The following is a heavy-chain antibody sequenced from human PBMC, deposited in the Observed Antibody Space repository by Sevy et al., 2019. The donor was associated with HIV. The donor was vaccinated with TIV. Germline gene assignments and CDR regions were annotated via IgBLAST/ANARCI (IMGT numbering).Heavy chain of an antibody. CDR2: INPNSGGT. Sequence: ASVKVSCKASGYTFTGYYMHWVRQAPGQGLEWMGWINPNSGGTNYAQKFQGRVTMTRDTSISTAYMERSRLRSDDTAVYYCARSADSSGWYGAYWGQGTLVTVSS. D-gene: IGHD6-19*01. J-gene: IGHJ4*02. V-gene: IGHV1-2*02. CDR1: GYTFTGYY. CDR3: ARSADSSGWYGAY.